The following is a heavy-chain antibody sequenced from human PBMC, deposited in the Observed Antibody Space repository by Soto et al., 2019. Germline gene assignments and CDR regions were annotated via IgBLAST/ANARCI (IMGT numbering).Heavy chain of an antibody. Sequence: ASVEVAFKTSWYMLTTYDMHWWLHAPLQGLELMGVINPCIVSSNYAQKFKGILTMTADTSTNTVYMDLSSLTSEDTALYYCARPNAVGENLSYSSDYRGQAHMANVSS. CDR1: WYMLTTYD. J-gene: IGHJ4*01. V-gene: IGHV1-46*01. D-gene: IGHD1-26*01. CDR3: ARPNAVGENLSYSSDY. CDR2: INPCIVSS.